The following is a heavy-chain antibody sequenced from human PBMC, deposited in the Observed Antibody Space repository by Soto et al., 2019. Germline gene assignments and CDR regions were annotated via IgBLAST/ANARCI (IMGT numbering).Heavy chain of an antibody. V-gene: IGHV3-48*02. CDR1: GFTFSSYS. J-gene: IGHJ4*02. CDR2: ISSSSSTI. CDR3: AREDYDSSGTAGDY. Sequence: EVQLVESGGGLVQPGGSLRLSCAASGFTFSSYSMKWVRQAPGKGLEWVSYISSSSSTIYYADSVKGRFTISRDNAKNSLYLQMNSLRDEDTAVYYCAREDYDSSGTAGDYWGQGTLVTVSS. D-gene: IGHD3-22*01.